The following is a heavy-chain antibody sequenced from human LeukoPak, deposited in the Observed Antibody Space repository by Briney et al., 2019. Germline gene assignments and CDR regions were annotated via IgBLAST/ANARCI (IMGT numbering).Heavy chain of an antibody. Sequence: GGSLRLSCAASGFTFSSYSMNWVRQAPGKGLEWVSSISSSSSYIYYADSVKGRFTISRDNAKNSLYLQMNSLRAEDTAVYYCASHSRVAIAVALDYWGQGTLVTVSS. J-gene: IGHJ4*02. CDR3: ASHSRVAIAVALDY. CDR1: GFTFSSYS. CDR2: ISSSSSYI. V-gene: IGHV3-21*01. D-gene: IGHD6-19*01.